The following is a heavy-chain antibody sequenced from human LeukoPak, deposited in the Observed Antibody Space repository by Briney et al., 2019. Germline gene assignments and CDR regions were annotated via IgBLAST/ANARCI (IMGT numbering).Heavy chain of an antibody. CDR2: IYYSGST. D-gene: IGHD3-10*01. CDR1: GGSISSYY. Sequence: SETLSLTCTVSGGSISSYYWSWIRQPAGKGLEWIGSIYYSGSTYYNPSLKSRVTISVDTSKNQFSLKLSSVTAADTAVYYCARHRGAIHAFDIWGQGTMVTVSS. CDR3: ARHRGAIHAFDI. V-gene: IGHV4-59*05. J-gene: IGHJ3*02.